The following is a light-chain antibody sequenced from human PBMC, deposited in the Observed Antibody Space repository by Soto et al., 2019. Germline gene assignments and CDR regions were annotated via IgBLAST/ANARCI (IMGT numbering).Light chain of an antibody. CDR3: MQGTHWPWT. CDR1: QSLVYSVGNTY. V-gene: IGKV2-30*01. Sequence: DVVMTQSPLSLPVTLGQPASISCRSSQSLVYSVGNTYLNCFQQRPGQSPRRLIYKVSNRDSGVPDRFSGSGSGTDFTLKISRVEAEDVGVYYCMQGTHWPWTFGQGTKVEIK. J-gene: IGKJ1*01. CDR2: KVS.